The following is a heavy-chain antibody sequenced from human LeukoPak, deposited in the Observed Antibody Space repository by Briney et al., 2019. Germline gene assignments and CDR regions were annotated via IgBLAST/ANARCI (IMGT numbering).Heavy chain of an antibody. CDR3: ARDSGYYYDSSGYLDY. D-gene: IGHD3-22*01. V-gene: IGHV3-53*01. J-gene: IGHJ4*02. Sequence: GGSLRLSCAASGFSVSTNYMIWVRQAPGMGLECVSVISNHGTTYYADSVKGRFSISRDNSKNTVFLQMNSLRAEDTAVYYCARDSGYYYDSSGYLDYWGQGTLVTVSS. CDR2: ISNHGTT. CDR1: GFSVSTNY.